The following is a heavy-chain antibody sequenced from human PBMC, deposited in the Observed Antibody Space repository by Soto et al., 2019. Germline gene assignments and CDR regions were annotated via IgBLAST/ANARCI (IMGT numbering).Heavy chain of an antibody. CDR2: IKQDGSEK. CDR3: ARDREFGYYERHNWFDP. V-gene: IGHV3-7*01. CDR1: GFTFSSYW. J-gene: IGHJ5*02. D-gene: IGHD3-3*01. Sequence: GGSLRLSCAASGFTFSSYWMSWVRQAPGKGLEWVANIKQDGSEKYYVDSLKGRFTISRDNDKNSLYLQMNSLRAEDTAVYYCARDREFGYYERHNWFDPWGQGTLVTVSS.